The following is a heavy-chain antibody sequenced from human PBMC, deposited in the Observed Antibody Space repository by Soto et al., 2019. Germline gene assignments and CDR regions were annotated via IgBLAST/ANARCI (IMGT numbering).Heavy chain of an antibody. D-gene: IGHD2-2*02. V-gene: IGHV3-21*01. CDR1: DSTFSSYS. CDR2: ISSRSSVI. Sequence: EVQLVESGGGLVKPGASLRLSCVASDSTFSSYSMIWVRQAPGRGLEWVSFISSRSSVIFYGDSLKGRFTISRDNAKNSLYLQMNSLRAEDTAVYYCLRGGRGYTKDDTLDIWGQGTMVTVSS. J-gene: IGHJ3*02. CDR3: LRGGRGYTKDDTLDI.